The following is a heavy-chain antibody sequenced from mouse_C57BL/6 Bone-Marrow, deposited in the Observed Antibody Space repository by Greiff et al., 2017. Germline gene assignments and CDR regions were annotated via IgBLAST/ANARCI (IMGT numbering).Heavy chain of an antibody. CDR1: GYAFSSSW. CDR3: ARSSYPLAY. CDR2: LYPGDGDT. D-gene: IGHD3-1*01. V-gene: IGHV1-82*01. Sequence: VKLQESGPELVKPGASVKISCKASGYAFSSSWMNWVKQRPGKGLEWIGRLYPGDGDTNYNGKFKGKATLTADKSSSTAYMQRSSLTSEDSAVYFCARSSYPLAYWGQGTLVTVSA. J-gene: IGHJ3*01.